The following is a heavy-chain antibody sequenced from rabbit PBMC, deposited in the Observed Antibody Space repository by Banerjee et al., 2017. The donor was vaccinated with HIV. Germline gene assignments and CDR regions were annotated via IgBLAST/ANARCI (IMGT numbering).Heavy chain of an antibody. V-gene: IGHV1S45*01. Sequence: QQQLEESGGGLVKPGGTLTLTCTASGSDISSNAMCWVRQAPGKGLEWIACIYVGSSISTYYASWARGRFTISKTSSTTVTLQMTSLTAADTATYFCARRATYGYVGYSYATFYFNLWGQGTLVTVS. J-gene: IGHJ4*01. CDR1: GSDISSNA. CDR3: ARRATYGYVGYSYATFYFNL. D-gene: IGHD6-1*01. CDR2: IYVGSSIST.